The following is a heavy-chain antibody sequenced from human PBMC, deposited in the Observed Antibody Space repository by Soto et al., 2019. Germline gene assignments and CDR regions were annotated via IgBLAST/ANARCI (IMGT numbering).Heavy chain of an antibody. Sequence: QVQLVQSGAEVKKPGASVKVSCKASGYTFTSYYMHWVRQAPGQGLEWMGIINPSGGSTSYAQKFQGRDTLTRDTSPSTVYMELSSLRSEDTAVYNCARGAPSTHFHWGQGTLVTVSS. CDR3: ARGAPSTHFH. CDR1: GYTFTSYY. D-gene: IGHD3-3*02. J-gene: IGHJ4*02. CDR2: INPSGGST. V-gene: IGHV1-46*03.